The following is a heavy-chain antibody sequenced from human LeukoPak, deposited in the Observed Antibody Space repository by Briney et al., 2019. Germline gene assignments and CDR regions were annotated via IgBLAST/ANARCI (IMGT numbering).Heavy chain of an antibody. CDR3: ARGRYLGETTQDASDI. CDR1: GFTFSSYE. J-gene: IGHJ3*02. CDR2: ISTSGSTI. Sequence: GGSLRLSCAASGFTFSSYEMNWVRQAPGKGLEWVSYISTSGSTIDYADSVKGRFTISRDNAKNSLYLQMNSLRAADTAVYYCARGRYLGETTQDASDIWGQGTMVTVSS. V-gene: IGHV3-48*03. D-gene: IGHD4-17*01.